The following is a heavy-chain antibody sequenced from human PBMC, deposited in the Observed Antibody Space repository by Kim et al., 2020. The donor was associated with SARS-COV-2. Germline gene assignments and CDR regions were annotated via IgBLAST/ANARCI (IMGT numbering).Heavy chain of an antibody. D-gene: IGHD2-21*01. CDR2: SKSKANSYTT. CDR1: GFSFSDHY. CDR3: ARASDPSIYAIRY. V-gene: IGHV3-72*01. J-gene: IGHJ1*01. Sequence: GGSLRLSCSASGFSFSDHYMDWVRQAPGKGLEWVGRSKSKANSYTTHYAAPLKDRFSISRDDSKNSLYLQMTSLKTEDTALYYCARASDPSIYAIRYWG.